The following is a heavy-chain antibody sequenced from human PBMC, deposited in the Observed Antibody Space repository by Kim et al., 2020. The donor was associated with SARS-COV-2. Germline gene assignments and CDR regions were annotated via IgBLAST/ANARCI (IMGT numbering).Heavy chain of an antibody. CDR3: ARGVPYCTNGVCYSNWFEP. CDR2: INHSGST. D-gene: IGHD2-8*01. J-gene: IGHJ5*02. Sequence: SETLSLTCAVYGGSFSGYYWSWIRQPPGKGLEWIGEINHSGSTNYNPSLKSRVTISVDTSKNQFSLKLSSVTAADTAVYYCARGVPYCTNGVCYSNWFEPWGQGTLVTVSS. CDR1: GGSFSGYY. V-gene: IGHV4-34*01.